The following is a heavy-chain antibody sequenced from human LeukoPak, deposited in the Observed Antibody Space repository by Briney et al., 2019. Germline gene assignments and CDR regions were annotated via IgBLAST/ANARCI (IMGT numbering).Heavy chain of an antibody. CDR3: AKDIVVVPAASDAFDI. D-gene: IGHD2-2*01. CDR2: ISGSGGSI. V-gene: IGHV3-23*01. CDR1: GFTFSNYA. Sequence: PGGSLRLSCAASGFTFSNYAMSWVRQAPGKGLEWVSVISGSGGSIYYADSVKGRFTISRDNSKNTLYLQMNSLRAEDTAVYYCAKDIVVVPAASDAFDIWGQGTTVSVSS. J-gene: IGHJ3*02.